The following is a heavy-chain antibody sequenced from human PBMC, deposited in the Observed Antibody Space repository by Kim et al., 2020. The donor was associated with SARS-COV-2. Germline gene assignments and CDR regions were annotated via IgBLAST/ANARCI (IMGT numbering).Heavy chain of an antibody. V-gene: IGHV1-46*01. CDR1: GYTFTSYY. D-gene: IGHD5-12*01. J-gene: IGHJ5*02. CDR3: ARDGRGYSGLRLEGNWFDP. CDR2: INPSGGST. Sequence: ASVKVSCKASGYTFTSYYMHWVRQAPGQGLEWMGIINPSGGSTSYAQKFQGRVTMTRDTSTSTVYMELSSLRSEDTAVYYCARDGRGYSGLRLEGNWFDPWGQGTLVTVSS.